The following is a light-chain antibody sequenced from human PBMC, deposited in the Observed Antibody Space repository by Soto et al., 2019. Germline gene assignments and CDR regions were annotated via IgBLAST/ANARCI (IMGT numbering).Light chain of an antibody. CDR1: QSISTY. J-gene: IGKJ1*01. V-gene: IGKV1-39*01. Sequence: DIQMTQSPSTLSAPVGARVTITCRASQSISTYLNWYQQKPGKAPKLLIFAASSLQSGVPSRFSGSRSGPDFTLTISSLQPEDFATYYCQQSYSSPPTFGQGTKVDIK. CDR2: AAS. CDR3: QQSYSSPPT.